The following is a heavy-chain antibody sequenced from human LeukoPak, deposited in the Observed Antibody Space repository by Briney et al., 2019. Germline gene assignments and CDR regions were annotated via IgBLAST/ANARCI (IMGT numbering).Heavy chain of an antibody. J-gene: IGHJ6*02. V-gene: IGHV4-61*02. CDR2: IYTSGST. CDR3: ARGYFWSGSRYGMDV. Sequence: SQTLSLTCTVSGGSISSGSYHWSWIRQPAGTGLEWIGRIYTSGSTNYNPSLKSRVTISVDTSKNQFSLKLSSVTAADTAVYYCARGYFWSGSRYGMDVWGQGTTVTVSS. D-gene: IGHD3-3*01. CDR1: GGSISSGSYH.